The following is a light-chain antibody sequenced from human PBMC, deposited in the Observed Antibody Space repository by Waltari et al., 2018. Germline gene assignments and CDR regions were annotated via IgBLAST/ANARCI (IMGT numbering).Light chain of an antibody. J-gene: IGLJ3*02. V-gene: IGLV2-23*02. Sequence: QSALTQPASVSGSPGQSITISCTGTSSELGNYNLVPWYPQLPGKAPKYVIYEVTTRPSGVSNRFSGSKSDNTASLTISGLQPEDEATYFCCSYAGRTTLVFGGGTKLTVL. CDR2: EVT. CDR3: CSYAGRTTLV. CDR1: SSELGNYNL.